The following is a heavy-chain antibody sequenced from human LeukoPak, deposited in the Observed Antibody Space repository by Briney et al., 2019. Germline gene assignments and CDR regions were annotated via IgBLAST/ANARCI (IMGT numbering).Heavy chain of an antibody. J-gene: IGHJ4*02. D-gene: IGHD3-10*01. Sequence: GGALRLSCTASGFNFTIHWMHSVGQVPGKGLVWVSRISGDGSGTNPADSVKGRFTIPRDNAQNTLYLQTNSLRVDDTAVYYCARDRVYGSGSSDFWGQGTLVTVS. CDR3: ARDRVYGSGSSDF. CDR1: GFNFTIHW. CDR2: ISGDGSGT. V-gene: IGHV3-74*01.